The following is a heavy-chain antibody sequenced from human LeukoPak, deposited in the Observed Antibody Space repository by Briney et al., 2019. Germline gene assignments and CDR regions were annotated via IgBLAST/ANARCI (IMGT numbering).Heavy chain of an antibody. D-gene: IGHD6-13*01. V-gene: IGHV3-23*01. CDR1: GFTFSSYA. CDR3: AKDREYSSTWYYLGY. CDR2: ISGSGGST. Sequence: GGSLRLSCAASGFTFSSYAMSWVRQAPGKGLEWVSAISGSGGSTYYADSVKGRFTISRDNSKNTLFLQMNSLRAEDTAVYHCAKDREYSSTWYYLGYWGQGTLVTVSS. J-gene: IGHJ4*02.